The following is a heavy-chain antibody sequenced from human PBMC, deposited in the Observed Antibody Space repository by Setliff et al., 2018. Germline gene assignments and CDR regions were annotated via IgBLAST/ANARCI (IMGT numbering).Heavy chain of an antibody. J-gene: IGHJ4*02. CDR2: IYHSGST. CDR3: ARSTYGGAAAAYYFDY. Sequence: PSETLSLTCAVSGYSISSGYYWGWIRQPPGKGLEWIGSIYHSGSTYYNPSLKSRVTISVDTSKNQFSLKLSSVTAADTAVYYCARSTYGGAAAAYYFDYWGQGTQVTVSS. CDR1: GYSISSGYY. D-gene: IGHD6-13*01. V-gene: IGHV4-38-2*01.